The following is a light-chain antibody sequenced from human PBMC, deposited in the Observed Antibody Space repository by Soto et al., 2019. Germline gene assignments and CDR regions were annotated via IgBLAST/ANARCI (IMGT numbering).Light chain of an antibody. CDR1: QDIRSA. J-gene: IGKJ5*01. CDR2: DVS. Sequence: AIQLTQSQPSLSASVGARVTITCRASQDIRSALAWYQQKPGKAPKMLIYDVSTLESGVPLRFSGSSSGTDFTLTISSLQPVDFATYYCQQFNSYPITFGQGTRLEI. CDR3: QQFNSYPIT. V-gene: IGKV1-13*02.